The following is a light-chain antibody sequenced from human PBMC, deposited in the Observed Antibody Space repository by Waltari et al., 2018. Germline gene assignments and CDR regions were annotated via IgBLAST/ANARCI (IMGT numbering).Light chain of an antibody. V-gene: IGLV2-14*01. Sequence: QSALTQPASVSGSPGQSITIPCPGTNRDVGGYNSVPWYQLHPGKAPKLMIYEVSNRPSGVSNRFAGSKSGNTASLTISGLQAEDEADYYCSSYTSSSTLYVFGTGTKVTVL. CDR2: EVS. CDR3: SSYTSSSTLYV. J-gene: IGLJ1*01. CDR1: NRDVGGYNS.